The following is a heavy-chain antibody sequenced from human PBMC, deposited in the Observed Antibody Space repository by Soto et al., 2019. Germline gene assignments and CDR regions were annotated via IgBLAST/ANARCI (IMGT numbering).Heavy chain of an antibody. CDR1: GFTFSSYA. V-gene: IGHV3-30-3*01. J-gene: IGHJ4*02. Sequence: QVQLVESGGGVVQPGRSLRLSCAASGFTFSSYAMHWVRQAPGKGLEWVAVISYDGSNKYYADSVKGRFTISRDNSKNTLYLQMNSLRAEDTAVYYCASLSIAVAGTATIFDYWGQGTLVTVSS. CDR2: ISYDGSNK. CDR3: ASLSIAVAGTATIFDY. D-gene: IGHD6-19*01.